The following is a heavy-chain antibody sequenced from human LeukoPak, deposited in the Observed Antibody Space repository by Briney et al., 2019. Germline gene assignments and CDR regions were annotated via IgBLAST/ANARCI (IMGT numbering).Heavy chain of an antibody. CDR1: GGTFSSYA. Sequence: SVKVSCKASGGTFSSYAISWVRQAPGQGLEWMGGIIPIFGTANYAQKFQGRVTITADESTSTAYMELSSLRSDDTAVYYCASPKDSDASAFDYWGQGTLVTVSS. D-gene: IGHD3/OR15-3a*01. V-gene: IGHV1-69*13. J-gene: IGHJ4*02. CDR3: ASPKDSDASAFDY. CDR2: IIPIFGTA.